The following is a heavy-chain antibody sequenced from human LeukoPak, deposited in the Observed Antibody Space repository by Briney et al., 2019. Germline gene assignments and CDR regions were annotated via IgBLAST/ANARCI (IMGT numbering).Heavy chain of an antibody. J-gene: IGHJ3*02. Sequence: PSETLSLTCTVSGGSISSSSYYWGWIRQPPGKGLEWIGSIYYSGSTYYNPSLKSRVTISVDTSKNQFSLKLSSVTAADTAVYYCASLYYYDSSYITDDAFDIWGQGTMVTVSS. CDR3: ASLYYYDSSYITDDAFDI. CDR1: GGSISSSSYY. V-gene: IGHV4-39*07. D-gene: IGHD3-22*01. CDR2: IYYSGST.